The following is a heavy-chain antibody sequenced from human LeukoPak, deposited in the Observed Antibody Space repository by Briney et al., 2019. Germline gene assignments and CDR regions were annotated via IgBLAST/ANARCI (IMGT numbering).Heavy chain of an antibody. CDR3: ARLRSYSINFDY. Sequence: PGGSLRLSCAASGFTVSSNYMSWVRQAPGKGLEWVSVIYSGGSTYYADSVKGRFTISRDNSKNTLYLQMNSLRAEDTAVYYCARLRSYSINFDYWGQGTLVTVSS. D-gene: IGHD3-10*01. CDR2: IYSGGST. CDR1: GFTVSSNY. V-gene: IGHV3-66*01. J-gene: IGHJ4*02.